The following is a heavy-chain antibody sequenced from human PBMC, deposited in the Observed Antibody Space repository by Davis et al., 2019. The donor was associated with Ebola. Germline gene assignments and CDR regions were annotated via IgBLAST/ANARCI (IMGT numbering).Heavy chain of an antibody. CDR3: TTVPGDRWEMIYYYGMDV. D-gene: IGHD1-26*01. CDR2: IKTRTDGGTT. V-gene: IGHV3-15*01. Sequence: GESLKISCAASGLSFNNAWMTWVRQAPGKGLEWVARIKTRTDGGTTDYAAPVKGRFTISRDDSKNTVYLQMKSLRTEDTAVYYCTTVPGDRWEMIYYYGMDVWGKGTTVTVSS. CDR1: GLSFNNAW. J-gene: IGHJ6*04.